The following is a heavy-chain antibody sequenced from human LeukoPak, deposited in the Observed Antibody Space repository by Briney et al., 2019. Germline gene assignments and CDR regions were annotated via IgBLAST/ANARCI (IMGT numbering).Heavy chain of an antibody. V-gene: IGHV3-23*01. CDR2: ISYSGGST. Sequence: GGSLRLSCAASGFTFSNAWMSWVRQAPGKGLEWVSGISYSGGSTYYADSVKGRFTISRDNSKNTLFLQVNSLRAEDTAIYYCAKVALNHYVWGSDRSPLGYWGQGTLVTVSS. J-gene: IGHJ4*02. D-gene: IGHD3-16*02. CDR1: GFTFSNAW. CDR3: AKVALNHYVWGSDRSPLGY.